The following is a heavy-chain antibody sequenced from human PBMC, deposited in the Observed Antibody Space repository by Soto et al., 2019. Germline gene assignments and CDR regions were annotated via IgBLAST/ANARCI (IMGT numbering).Heavy chain of an antibody. CDR3: AREPLT. CDR2: ISTSSSNV. CDR1: GFTFSSYS. V-gene: IGHV3-21*04. Sequence: GGSLRLSCATSGFTFSSYSMNWVRQAPGKDLEWISSISTSSSNVYYADSVKGRFTISRDNAKSSLYLQMNSLRAEDTAVYYCAREPLTWGQGTLVTVSS. J-gene: IGHJ4*02.